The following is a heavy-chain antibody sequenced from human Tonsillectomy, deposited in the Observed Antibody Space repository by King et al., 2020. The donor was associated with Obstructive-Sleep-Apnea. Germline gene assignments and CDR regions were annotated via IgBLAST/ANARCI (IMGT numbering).Heavy chain of an antibody. CDR2: IRSQANSYPT. CDR1: GFTFSVSA. CDR3: TRLGWLQHNDY. D-gene: IGHD5-24*01. V-gene: IGHV3-73*01. Sequence: EVQLVESGGGLVQPGGSLKLSCSASGFTFSVSAMHWVRQSSGKGLEWVGRIRSQANSYPTAYAASVKGRFTISRDDSKNTAYLQMNSLKTEDTAVYYCTRLGWLQHNDYWGQGTLVTVSS. J-gene: IGHJ4*02.